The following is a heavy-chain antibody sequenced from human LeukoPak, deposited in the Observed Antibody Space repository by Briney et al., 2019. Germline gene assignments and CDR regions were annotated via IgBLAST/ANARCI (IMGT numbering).Heavy chain of an antibody. D-gene: IGHD3-22*01. J-gene: IGHJ4*02. CDR2: IYYSWST. CDR1: GGSSSSYY. V-gene: IGHV4-59*01. CDR3: ARLHPYYDSSGYLPPQFDY. Sequence: PSETLSRTCASAGGSSSSYYWSWIRQPPGKGLEWIGYIYYSWSTNYNPSLKRRVTISVDTSKHQFSLKLSSVTAADTAVYYCARLHPYYDSSGYLPPQFDYWGQGTLVPVSS.